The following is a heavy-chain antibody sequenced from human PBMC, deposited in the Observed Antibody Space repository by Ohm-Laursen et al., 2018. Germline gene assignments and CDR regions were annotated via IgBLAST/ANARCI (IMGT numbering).Heavy chain of an antibody. D-gene: IGHD1-26*01. J-gene: IGHJ4*02. CDR1: GFTFINAC. CDR2: INHSGST. Sequence: LRLSCSASGFTFINACMSWIRQPPGKGLEWIGEINHSGSTNYNPSLKSRVTISVDTSKNQFSLKLSSVTAADTAVYYCASGSGSYWFYWGQGTLVTVSS. CDR3: ASGSGSYWFY. V-gene: IGHV4-34*01.